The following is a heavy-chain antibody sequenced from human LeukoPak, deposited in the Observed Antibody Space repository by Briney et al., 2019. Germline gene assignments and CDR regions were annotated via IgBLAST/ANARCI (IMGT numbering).Heavy chain of an antibody. CDR2: INPSGGST. J-gene: IGHJ4*02. V-gene: IGHV1-46*01. CDR3: ARDPTYNWNYDY. D-gene: IGHD1-7*01. Sequence: ASVKVSCKASGYTFTSYYMHWVRQAPGQGLEWMGIINPSGGSTSYAQKFQGRVTMTRDTSTSTVYMELSRPRSDDTAVYYCARDPTYNWNYDYWGQGTLVTVSS. CDR1: GYTFTSYY.